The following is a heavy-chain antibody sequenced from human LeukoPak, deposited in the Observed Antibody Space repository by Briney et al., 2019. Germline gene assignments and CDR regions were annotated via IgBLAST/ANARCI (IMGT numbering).Heavy chain of an antibody. CDR1: GFTFSSYA. Sequence: GGSLRLSCAASGFTFSSYAMHWVRQAPGKGPEWVAVISYDGSNKYYADSVKGRFTISRDNFKNTLYLQMNSLRAEDTAVYYCARGGYSSSLDAFDIWGQGTMVTVSS. CDR2: ISYDGSNK. J-gene: IGHJ3*02. V-gene: IGHV3-30*04. CDR3: ARGGYSSSLDAFDI. D-gene: IGHD6-13*01.